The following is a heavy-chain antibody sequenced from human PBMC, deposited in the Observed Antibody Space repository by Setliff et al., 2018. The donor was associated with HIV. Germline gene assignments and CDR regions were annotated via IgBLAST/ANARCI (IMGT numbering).Heavy chain of an antibody. D-gene: IGHD2-8*02. J-gene: IGHJ4*02. V-gene: IGHV4-4*09. CDR3: ARLIHTGLLYFDY. Sequence: PSETLSLTCTVSGGSISSYYWSWIRQPPGKGMEWIGYIYTSGSTNYNPSLKSRVTISVDTSKNQFSLKLSSVTAADTALYYCARLIHTGLLYFDYWGLGKLVTVSS. CDR1: GGSISSYY. CDR2: IYTSGST.